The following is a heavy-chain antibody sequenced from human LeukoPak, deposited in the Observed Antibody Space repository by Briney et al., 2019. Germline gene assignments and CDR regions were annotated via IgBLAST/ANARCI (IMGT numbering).Heavy chain of an antibody. V-gene: IGHV4-34*01. D-gene: IGHD3-10*01. CDR1: GGSFSGYY. Sequence: PSETLSLTCAVYGGSFSGYYWSWIRQPPGKGLEWIGEINHSGSTNYNPSLKSRVTISVDTSKNQFSLKLSSVTAADTAVYYCARENFGSYPEYWGQGALVTVSS. CDR2: INHSGST. CDR3: ARENFGSYPEY. J-gene: IGHJ4*02.